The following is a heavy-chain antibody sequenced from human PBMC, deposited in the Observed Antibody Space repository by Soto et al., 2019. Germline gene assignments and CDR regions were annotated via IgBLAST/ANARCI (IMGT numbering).Heavy chain of an antibody. CDR3: ARVYTRMWWFDP. CDR1: GFTFSSYG. Sequence: QVQLVESGGGVVQPGRSLRLSCAASGFTFSSYGMHWVRQAPGKGLEWVAVIWYDGSNKYYADSVKGRFTISRDNSKNPLYLQMNSLRAEDTAVYYCARVYTRMWWFDPWGHGTLVTVSS. V-gene: IGHV3-33*01. D-gene: IGHD1-20*01. CDR2: IWYDGSNK. J-gene: IGHJ5*02.